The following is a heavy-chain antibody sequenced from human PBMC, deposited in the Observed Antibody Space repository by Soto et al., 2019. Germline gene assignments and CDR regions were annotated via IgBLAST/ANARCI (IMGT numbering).Heavy chain of an antibody. CDR3: ARIPVDTYLTNWFDP. J-gene: IGHJ5*01. CDR1: GDSVTSGDYY. V-gene: IGHV4-61*08. CDR2: IYYSGNT. D-gene: IGHD3-9*01. Sequence: PSETLSLTCTVSGDSVTSGDYYWSWIRQPPGKGLEWIGYIYYSGNTNYSPSLKSRVAISLDTSHNQFSLKLSSVTAADTAVYFCARIPVDTYLTNWFDPWGQGTLVTVSS.